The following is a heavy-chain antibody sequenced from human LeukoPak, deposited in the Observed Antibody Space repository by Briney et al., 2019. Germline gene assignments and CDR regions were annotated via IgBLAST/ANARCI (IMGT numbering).Heavy chain of an antibody. CDR2: IIPIFGTA. CDR1: GATFSSYA. V-gene: IGHV1-69*05. J-gene: IGHJ4*02. D-gene: IGHD6-19*01. CDR3: ARENGGWYYFDY. Sequence: SSVKVSCKASGATFSSYAISWVRQAPGQGLEWMGGIIPIFGTANYAQKFQGRVTITTDESTSTAYMELSSLRSEDTAVYYCARENGGWYYFDYWGQGTLVTVSS.